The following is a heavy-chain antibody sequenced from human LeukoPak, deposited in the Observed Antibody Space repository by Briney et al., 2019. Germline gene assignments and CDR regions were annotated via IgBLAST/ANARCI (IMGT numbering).Heavy chain of an antibody. CDR1: GGSISSSSYY. D-gene: IGHD6-19*01. Sequence: PSETLSLTCAVSGGSISSSSYYWGWIRQPPGKGLEWIGSIYYSGSTYYNPSLKSRVTISVDTSKNQFSLKLSSVTAADTAVYYCARGIAVAGPVKYYFDYWGQGTLVTVSS. CDR3: ARGIAVAGPVKYYFDY. J-gene: IGHJ4*02. V-gene: IGHV4-39*07. CDR2: IYYSGST.